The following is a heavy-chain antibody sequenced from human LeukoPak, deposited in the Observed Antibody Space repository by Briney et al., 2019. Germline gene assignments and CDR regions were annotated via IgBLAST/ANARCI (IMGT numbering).Heavy chain of an antibody. CDR3: ARASDSRDYYYYYGMDV. CDR1: GYTFTSYG. Sequence: ASVKVTCKASGYTFTSYGISWVRQAPGQGLEWMGWISAYNGNTNYAQKLQGRVTMTTDTSTSTAYMELRSLRSDDTAVYYCARASDSRDYYYYYGMDVWGQGTTVIVSS. D-gene: IGHD2-21*02. V-gene: IGHV1-18*01. CDR2: ISAYNGNT. J-gene: IGHJ6*02.